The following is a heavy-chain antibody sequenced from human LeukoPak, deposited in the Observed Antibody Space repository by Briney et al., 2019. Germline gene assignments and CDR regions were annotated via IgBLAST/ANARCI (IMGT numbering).Heavy chain of an antibody. D-gene: IGHD6-13*01. V-gene: IGHV3-7*04. CDR2: IKQDGSEK. CDR3: GRAIAAACSA. CDR1: GLTFSSYW. J-gene: IGHJ5*02. Sequence: GESLRLSCEASGLTFSSYWMSWVRQAPGKGLELVANIKQDGSEKSYVDSVKGRVTNSRDNAKNSLYLKMNSLRVEDTAMYYCGRAIAAACSAWGQGTLVTVSS.